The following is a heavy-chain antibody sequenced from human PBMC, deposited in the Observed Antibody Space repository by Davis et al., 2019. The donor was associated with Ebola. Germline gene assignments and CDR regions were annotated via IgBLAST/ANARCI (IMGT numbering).Heavy chain of an antibody. V-gene: IGHV1-69*05. Sequence: SVKVSCKASGGTFSSYAISWVRQAPGQGLEWMGGIIPIFGTANYAQKFQGRVTITRDTSASTAYMGLSSLRSEDTAVYYCARDRGYSYGYYDYWGQGTLVTVSS. CDR1: GGTFSSYA. J-gene: IGHJ4*02. CDR2: IIPIFGTA. D-gene: IGHD5-18*01. CDR3: ARDRGYSYGYYDY.